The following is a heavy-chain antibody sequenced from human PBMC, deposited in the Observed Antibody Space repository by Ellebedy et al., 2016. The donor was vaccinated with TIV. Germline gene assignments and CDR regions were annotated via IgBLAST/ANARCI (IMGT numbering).Heavy chain of an antibody. Sequence: GESLKISCAASGSAIITYWMSWVRQAPGRGLEWVANIKPDGSEKYYVDSVKGRFTISRDNAKNSLYLQMSSLRAEDTAVYYCARPLYGSGSYYNFGFWGQGTLVTVSS. CDR1: GSAIITYW. CDR2: IKPDGSEK. V-gene: IGHV3-7*03. D-gene: IGHD3-10*01. J-gene: IGHJ4*02. CDR3: ARPLYGSGSYYNFGF.